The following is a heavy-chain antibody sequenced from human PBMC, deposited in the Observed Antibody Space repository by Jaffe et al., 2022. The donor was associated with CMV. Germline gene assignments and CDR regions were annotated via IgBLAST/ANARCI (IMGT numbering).Heavy chain of an antibody. CDR3: ARAPSAGRVYFDY. D-gene: IGHD6-13*01. J-gene: IGHJ4*02. CDR1: GFTFSSYG. V-gene: IGHV3-33*08. Sequence: QVQLVESGGGVVQPGRSLRLSCAASGFTFSSYGMHWVRQAPGKGLEWVAVIWYDGSNKYYADSVKGRFTISRDNSKNTLYLQMNSLRAEDTAVYYCARAPSAGRVYFDYWGQGTLVTVSS. CDR2: IWYDGSNK.